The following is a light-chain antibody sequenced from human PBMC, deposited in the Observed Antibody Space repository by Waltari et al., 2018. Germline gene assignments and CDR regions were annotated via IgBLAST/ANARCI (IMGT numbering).Light chain of an antibody. CDR1: QDIFNH. V-gene: IGKV1-33*01. CDR2: DAS. CDR3: QQYGDLVT. Sequence: DIQMTQSPSSLSASVGDRVTLTCQASQDIFNHVNRFQQKPGKAPKPLIYDASNLETGVPSRFSGSGSGTDFTFTINNLKPEDFATYFCQQYGDLVTFGGGTKLEI. J-gene: IGKJ4*01.